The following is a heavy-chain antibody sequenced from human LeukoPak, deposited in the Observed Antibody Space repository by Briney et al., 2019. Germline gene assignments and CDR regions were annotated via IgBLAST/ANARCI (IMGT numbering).Heavy chain of an antibody. D-gene: IGHD6-19*01. V-gene: IGHV2-5*02. CDR3: AHSSVGSSGWSDPDY. CDR2: IYWDDDE. J-gene: IGHJ4*02. CDR1: GFSLSTSGVA. Sequence: SGPTLVNPTQTLTLTCTFSGFSLSTSGVAVGWIRQPPGKPQEWLAFIYWDDDERYSPSLRSRLTIIKDTSKNQVVLTMTNMDPVDTATYYCAHSSVGSSGWSDPDYWGQGTLVNVSS.